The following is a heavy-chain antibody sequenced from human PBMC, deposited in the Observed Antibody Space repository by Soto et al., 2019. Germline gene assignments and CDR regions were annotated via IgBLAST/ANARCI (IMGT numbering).Heavy chain of an antibody. Sequence: QVQLQESGPRLVKPSETLSLTCTVSGGSLSGYYCSWFRQPPGKGLEWVGYINYSGDTYYNPSLERRVTMSVELSTNQYSPMITSLTATYPSVYYCARQGYGGLHGLVDVWCHGTTVTVSS. D-gene: IGHD3-10*01. CDR3: ARQGYGGLHGLVDV. CDR2: INYSGDT. CDR1: GGSLSGYY. J-gene: IGHJ6*02. V-gene: IGHV4-59*08.